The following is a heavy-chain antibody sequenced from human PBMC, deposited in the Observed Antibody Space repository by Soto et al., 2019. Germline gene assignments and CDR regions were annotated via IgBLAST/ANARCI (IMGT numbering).Heavy chain of an antibody. V-gene: IGHV2-70*12. CDR1: GFSLTTSGMY. J-gene: IGHJ5*02. Sequence: SGPTLVNPTQTLTLTCTFSGFSLTTSGMYVSWIRQPPGKALEWLALIGWGDDKFYSTSLKTRLTISKDTFKNQVVLTMTNMDPVDTATYYCALTRRADPPKWFDPWGQGTLVTVSS. CDR3: ALTRRADPPKWFDP. CDR2: IGWGDDK.